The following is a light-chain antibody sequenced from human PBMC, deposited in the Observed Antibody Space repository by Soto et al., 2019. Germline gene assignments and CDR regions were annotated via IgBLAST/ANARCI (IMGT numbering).Light chain of an antibody. V-gene: IGLV2-14*03. CDR1: SNDIGPYNY. Sequence: QSALTQPASVSGSPGQSITISCTGTSNDIGPYNYVSWYQQHPGKAPRLLIYDVTNRPSGVSDRFSGSKSGRTASLTISGLQAEAEADYYCSSYTSIIAVVFGGGTKATVL. CDR2: DVT. CDR3: SSYTSIIAVV. J-gene: IGLJ2*01.